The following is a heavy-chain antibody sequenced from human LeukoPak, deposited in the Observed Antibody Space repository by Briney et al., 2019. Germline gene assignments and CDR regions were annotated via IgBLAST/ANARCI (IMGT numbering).Heavy chain of an antibody. V-gene: IGHV1-18*01. D-gene: IGHD3-10*01. CDR1: RYTFTSYG. CDR3: ARDTLLWFGELLRGVNWFDP. J-gene: IGHJ5*02. Sequence: ASVKVSCKASRYTFTSYGISWVRQAPGQGLEWMGWISAYNGNTNYAQKLQGRVTMTTDTSTSTAYMEPRSLRSDDTAVYYCARDTLLWFGELLRGVNWFDPWGQGTLVTVSS. CDR2: ISAYNGNT.